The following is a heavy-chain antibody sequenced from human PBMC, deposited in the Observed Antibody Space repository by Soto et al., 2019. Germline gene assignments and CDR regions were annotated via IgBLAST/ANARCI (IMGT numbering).Heavy chain of an antibody. J-gene: IGHJ4*02. V-gene: IGHV4-34*01. CDR1: GESFSGFF. Sequence: SETLSLTCAVYGESFSGFFWSWIRQPPGKGLEWIGEINHSGSANYNPSLKSRVTISVDTTKNQFSLKLRSVTAADTAVYYCARRVPGITTDYWGQGIQVTVSS. CDR3: ARRVPGITTDY. CDR2: INHSGSA. D-gene: IGHD4-4*01.